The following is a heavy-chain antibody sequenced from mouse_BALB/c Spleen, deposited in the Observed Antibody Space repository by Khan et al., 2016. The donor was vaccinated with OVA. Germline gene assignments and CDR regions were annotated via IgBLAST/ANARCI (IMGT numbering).Heavy chain of an antibody. CDR1: GYSITSGYG. CDR2: ISYSGST. J-gene: IGHJ2*01. Sequence: EVKLQESGPGLVKPSQSLSLTCTVTGYSITSGYGWNWIRQFPGNKLEWMGYISYSGSTNYNPSLKSRISITRDTSKNQFFLQLNSVTTEDTATYYCAKTAWIKYWGQGTPLTVSA. D-gene: IGHD1-2*01. CDR3: AKTAWIKY. V-gene: IGHV3-2*02.